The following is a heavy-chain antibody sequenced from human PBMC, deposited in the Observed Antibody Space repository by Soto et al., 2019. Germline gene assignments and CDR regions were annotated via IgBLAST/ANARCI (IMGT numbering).Heavy chain of an antibody. CDR2: IIPIFGTA. D-gene: IGHD6-6*01. CDR3: AREGVGYSSSWGADY. J-gene: IGHJ4*02. V-gene: IGHV1-69*01. Sequence: QVQLVQSGAEVKKPGSSVKVSCKASGVTFSSYAISWVRQAPGQGLEWMGGIIPIFGTANYAQKCQGRVTITADESTSTAYMELSSLRSEDTAVYYCAREGVGYSSSWGADYWGQGTLVTVSS. CDR1: GVTFSSYA.